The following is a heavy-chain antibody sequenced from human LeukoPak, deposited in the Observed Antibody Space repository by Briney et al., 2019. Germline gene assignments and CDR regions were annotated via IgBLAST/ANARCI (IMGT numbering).Heavy chain of an antibody. Sequence: GESLKISCKGSGYSFTSYWISWVRQMPGKGLEWMGTIDPSDSYTNYSPSFQGQVTISADKAITTAYLQWSSLKASDSAMYYCARRHGDYRNLDYWGQGTLVTVSS. J-gene: IGHJ4*02. CDR3: ARRHGDYRNLDY. V-gene: IGHV5-10-1*04. D-gene: IGHD4-17*01. CDR1: GYSFTSYW. CDR2: IDPSDSYT.